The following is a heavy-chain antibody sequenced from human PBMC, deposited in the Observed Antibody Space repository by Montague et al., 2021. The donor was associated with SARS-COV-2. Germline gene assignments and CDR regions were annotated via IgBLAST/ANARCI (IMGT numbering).Heavy chain of an antibody. D-gene: IGHD5-12*01. CDR1: GFPFSSYS. CDR3: ARDLVATIMSGWFDP. CDR2: ISSSSSYI. J-gene: IGHJ5*02. Sequence: SRRLSWAASGFPFSSYSMNWFRQAPGKGLEWVSSISSSSSYIYYADSVKGRFTISRDNAKNSLYLQMNSLRAEDTAVYYCARDLVATIMSGWFDPWGQGTLVTVSS. V-gene: IGHV3-21*01.